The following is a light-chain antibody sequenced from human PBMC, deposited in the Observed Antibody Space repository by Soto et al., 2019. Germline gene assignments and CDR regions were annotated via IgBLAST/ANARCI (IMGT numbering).Light chain of an antibody. J-gene: IGKJ1*01. CDR1: QSVSSN. Sequence: EIVMTQSPATLSVSPGERATLSCRASQSVSSNLAWYQQKPGQAPRLLIYGASTRATGIPARFSGSGSGTKFTLTISSLQSEDLAVYYCQQYNNWPRTFGKGTK. CDR3: QQYNNWPRT. CDR2: GAS. V-gene: IGKV3-15*01.